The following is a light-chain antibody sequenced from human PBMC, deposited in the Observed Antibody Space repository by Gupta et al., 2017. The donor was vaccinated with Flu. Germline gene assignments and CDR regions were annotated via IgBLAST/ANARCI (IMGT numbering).Light chain of an antibody. V-gene: IGKV1-27*01. CDR3: QKDNSAPWT. Sequence: PSSLSASVGDRVTISCRASQGISNYLAWYQQKPGKVPKLLIYAASTLQSGVPSRFSGSGSGTDFTLTISSLQPEDVASYYCQKDNSAPWTFGQGTKVEIK. CDR1: QGISNY. CDR2: AAS. J-gene: IGKJ1*01.